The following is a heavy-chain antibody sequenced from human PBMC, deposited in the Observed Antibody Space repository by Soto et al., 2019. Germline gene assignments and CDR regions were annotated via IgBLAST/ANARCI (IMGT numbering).Heavy chain of an antibody. V-gene: IGHV3-33*05. CDR1: GFAFSNYG. J-gene: IGHJ5*02. Sequence: GGSLRLSCVASGFAFSNYGMHWVRQPPGKGLEWVALMSYGGSDKYFADSVKGRFTISRDNSKNTLYLHMNSLRAEDTAVYYCASGGGWGTITATTSWFDPWGQGTLVTVSS. CDR3: ASGGGWGTITATTSWFDP. CDR2: MSYGGSDK. D-gene: IGHD1-20*01.